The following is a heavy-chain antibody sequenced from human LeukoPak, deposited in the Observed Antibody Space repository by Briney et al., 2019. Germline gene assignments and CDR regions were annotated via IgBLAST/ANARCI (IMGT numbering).Heavy chain of an antibody. V-gene: IGHV5-51*01. D-gene: IGHD3-10*01. CDR2: IYPGDSQS. CDR3: ARYNAGSLDF. J-gene: IGHJ4*02. Sequence: GESLKISCKAYEYSFSTNWIGWVRQMPGKGLEWMGLIYPGDSQSKYSPSFQGHVTFSADTSRNTAYLQRNSLKASDTAMYYCARYNAGSLDFWGQGTMIYVSS. CDR1: EYSFSTNW.